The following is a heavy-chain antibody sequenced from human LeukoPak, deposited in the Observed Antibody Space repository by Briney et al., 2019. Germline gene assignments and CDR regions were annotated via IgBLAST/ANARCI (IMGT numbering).Heavy chain of an antibody. CDR3: ARRRAYYPFDP. D-gene: IGHD3-16*01. J-gene: IGHJ5*02. V-gene: IGHV4-39*01. CDR2: MYYSGST. CDR1: GGSISSSSSY. Sequence: SETLSLTCTVSGGSISSSSSYWGWIRQPPGKGLEWIGSMYYSGSTYYNPSLKSRVTISVDTSKNQLSLKLSSLTAADTAVYYCARRRAYYPFDPWGQGTLVTVSS.